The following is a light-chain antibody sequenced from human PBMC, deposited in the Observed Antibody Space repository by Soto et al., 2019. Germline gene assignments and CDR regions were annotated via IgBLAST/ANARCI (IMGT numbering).Light chain of an antibody. J-gene: IGLJ2*01. CDR3: AGWDDSLNGPV. V-gene: IGLV1-44*01. Sequence: QSVLTQPPSASGTPGQRVTIPCSGSSSNIGRNTVNWYQQFPGTAPKLLIYSNNQRPSGVPDRFSGSKSGTSGSLAISGLQSEDEADYYCAGWDDSLNGPVFGGGTKLTVL. CDR1: SSNIGRNT. CDR2: SNN.